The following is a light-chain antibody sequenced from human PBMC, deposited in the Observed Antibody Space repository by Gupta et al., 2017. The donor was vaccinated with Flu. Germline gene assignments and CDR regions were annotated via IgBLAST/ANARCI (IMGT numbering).Light chain of an antibody. CDR2: DGS. CDR3: QQYDNVPLT. V-gene: IGKV1-33*01. CDR1: QDISKY. Sequence: TQMTQSPPSLSAFVGDRVTITCQASQDISKYLNWYQQKPGKAPKVLIYDGSNLEPGVPSRFSGGGSGTHFTFTISSLQPEDFATYYCQQYDNVPLTFGGGTKVEVK. J-gene: IGKJ4*01.